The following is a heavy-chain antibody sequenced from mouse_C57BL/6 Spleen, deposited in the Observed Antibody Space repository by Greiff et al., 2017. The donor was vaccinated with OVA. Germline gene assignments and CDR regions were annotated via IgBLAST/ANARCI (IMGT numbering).Heavy chain of an antibody. CDR3: TRYDYGKEFDY. D-gene: IGHD2-4*01. V-gene: IGHV1-15*01. CDR1: GYTFTDYE. Sequence: QVQLQQSGAELVRPGASVTLSCKASGYTFTDYEMHWVRQTPVHGLEWIGAIDPETGGTAYNQKFKGKAILTADKSSSTAYMVLRSLTSEDSAVYYCTRYDYGKEFDYWGQGTTLTVSS. J-gene: IGHJ2*01. CDR2: IDPETGGT.